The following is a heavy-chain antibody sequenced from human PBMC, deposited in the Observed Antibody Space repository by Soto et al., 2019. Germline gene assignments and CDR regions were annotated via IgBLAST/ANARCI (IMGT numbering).Heavy chain of an antibody. CDR3: ARDRLIIGWYWFDP. V-gene: IGHV4-30-4*01. Sequence: QVQLQESGPGLVKPSQTLSLTCTVSGGSITSGDFYWSWIRQPPGKGLEWIGYIYYSGSTYYNPSLKSRVTISVDTSKHQFSLKLSSVTAADTAVYYCARDRLIIGWYWFDPWGQGTLVTVSS. J-gene: IGHJ5*02. CDR1: GGSITSGDFY. CDR2: IYYSGST. D-gene: IGHD6-19*01.